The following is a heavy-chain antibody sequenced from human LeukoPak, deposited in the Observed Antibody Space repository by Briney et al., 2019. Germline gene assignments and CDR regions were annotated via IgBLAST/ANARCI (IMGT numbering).Heavy chain of an antibody. CDR2: IYYSGST. CDR3: ARDHLEDYYYMDV. J-gene: IGHJ6*03. Sequence: SETLSLTCTVSGGSISSGGYYWSWIRQHPGKGLEWIGYIYYSGSTYYNPSLKSRVTISLDTPKNQFSLKLSSVTAANTAVYYCARDHLEDYYYMDVWGKETTVTVSS. CDR1: GGSISSGGYY. V-gene: IGHV4-31*03. D-gene: IGHD3-3*01.